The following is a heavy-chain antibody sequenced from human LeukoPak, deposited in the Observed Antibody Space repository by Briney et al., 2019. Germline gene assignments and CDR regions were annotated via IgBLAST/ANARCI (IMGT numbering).Heavy chain of an antibody. Sequence: ASVKVSCKASGYTFTNYAMNWVRQAPGQGLEWMGWINTNTGNPTYAQGFTGRFVFSLDTSVSTAYLQISSLKAEDTAVYYCARISHCSGGSCLRFDPWGQGTLVTVSS. CDR2: INTNTGNP. CDR3: ARISHCSGGSCLRFDP. V-gene: IGHV7-4-1*02. J-gene: IGHJ5*02. D-gene: IGHD2-15*01. CDR1: GYTFTNYA.